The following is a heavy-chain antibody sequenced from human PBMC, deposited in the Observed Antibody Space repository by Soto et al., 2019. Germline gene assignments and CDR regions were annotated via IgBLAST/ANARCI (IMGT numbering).Heavy chain of an antibody. CDR1: GCTLSDSD. CDR2: IKRKIEGCAT. CDR3: TTDSYITMIVVRFDY. J-gene: IGHJ4*01. Sequence: EEPLRLYCATSGCTLSDSDLNRVRQASGNGLEWVGRIKRKIEGCATEYAAPVKGRFAISRDDSKSTVYLEMNSLKLEDTAMYYCTTDSYITMIVVRFDYWGHGTQVTVSS. V-gene: IGHV3-15*01. D-gene: IGHD3-22*01.